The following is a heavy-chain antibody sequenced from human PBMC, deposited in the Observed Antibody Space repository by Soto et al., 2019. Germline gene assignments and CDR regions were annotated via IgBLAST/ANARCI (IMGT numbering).Heavy chain of an antibody. CDR3: ARVTMVRGVIIIDY. V-gene: IGHV4-31*03. CDR1: GGSISSGGYY. CDR2: IYYSGST. Sequence: SETLSLTCTVSGGSISSGGYYWSWIRQHPGKGLEWIGYIYYSGSTYYNPSLKSRVTISVDTSKNQFSLKLSSVTAADTAVYYCARVTMVRGVIIIDYWGQGTLVTVSS. J-gene: IGHJ4*02. D-gene: IGHD3-10*01.